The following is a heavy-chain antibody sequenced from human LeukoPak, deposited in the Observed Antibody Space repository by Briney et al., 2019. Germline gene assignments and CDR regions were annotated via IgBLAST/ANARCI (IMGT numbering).Heavy chain of an antibody. J-gene: IGHJ4*02. Sequence: PGGSLRLSCAASGFTFSVYRMNWVRQAPGKGLECVASISSSGSYIYHADSVKGRFTISRDNAKNSLYLQMNSLRAEDTAVYYCAREDSSGWAYFDYWGQGTLVTVSS. CDR3: AREDSSGWAYFDY. V-gene: IGHV3-21*01. CDR1: GFTFSVYR. CDR2: ISSSGSYI. D-gene: IGHD6-19*01.